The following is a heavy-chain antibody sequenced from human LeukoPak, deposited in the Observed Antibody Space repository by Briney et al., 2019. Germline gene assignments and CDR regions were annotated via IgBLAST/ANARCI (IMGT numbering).Heavy chain of an antibody. CDR2: IIPIFGTA. D-gene: IGHD3-10*01. CDR3: AREAPPAPGLGSYPYYFDY. CDR1: GGTFSSYA. J-gene: IGHJ4*02. V-gene: IGHV1-69*13. Sequence: ASVKVSCKASGGTFSSYAISWVRQAPGQGLEWMGGIIPIFGTANYAQKFQGRVTITADESTSTAYMELSSLRSEDTAVYYCAREAPPAPGLGSYPYYFDYWGQGTLVTVSS.